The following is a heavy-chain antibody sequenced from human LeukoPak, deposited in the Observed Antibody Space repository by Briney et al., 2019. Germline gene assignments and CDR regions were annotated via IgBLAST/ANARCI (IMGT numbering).Heavy chain of an antibody. Sequence: SETLSLTCAVSGGSISSSNWWSWVRQPPGKGLEWIGEIYHSGSTNYNPSLKSRVIISVDKSKNQFSLKLSSVTAADTAVYYCTGNGYYSLEYWGQGTLVTVSS. CDR3: TGNGYYSLEY. D-gene: IGHD3-3*01. J-gene: IGHJ4*02. V-gene: IGHV4-4*02. CDR1: GGSISSSNW. CDR2: IYHSGST.